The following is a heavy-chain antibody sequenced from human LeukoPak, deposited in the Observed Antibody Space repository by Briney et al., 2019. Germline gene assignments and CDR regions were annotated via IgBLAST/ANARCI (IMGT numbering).Heavy chain of an antibody. J-gene: IGHJ4*02. CDR2: ISSSGSTI. CDR3: ARRGSIVVVPAAMIDFDY. D-gene: IGHD2-2*01. V-gene: IGHV3-48*03. CDR1: GFTFSSYE. Sequence: LSGGSLRLSCAASGFTFSSYEMNWVRQAPGKGLEWVSYISSSGSTIYYAYSVEGRFTISRDNAKNSLYLQMNSLRAEAPAVCYCARRGSIVVVPAAMIDFDYWGQGTLVTVSS.